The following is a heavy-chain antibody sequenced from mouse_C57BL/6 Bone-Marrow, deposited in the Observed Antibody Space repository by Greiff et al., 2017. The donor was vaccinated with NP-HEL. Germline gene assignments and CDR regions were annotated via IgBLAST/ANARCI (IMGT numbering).Heavy chain of an antibody. J-gene: IGHJ2*01. V-gene: IGHV1-81*01. CDR1: GYTFTSYG. Sequence: VQLVESGAELARPGASVKLSCKASGYTFTSYGISWVKQRTGQGLEWIGEIYPRSGNTYYNEKFKGKATLTADKSSSTAYMGLRSLTSEDSAVYFCARDRDYGRDYFDYWGQGTTLTVSS. CDR2: IYPRSGNT. CDR3: ARDRDYGRDYFDY. D-gene: IGHD1-1*01.